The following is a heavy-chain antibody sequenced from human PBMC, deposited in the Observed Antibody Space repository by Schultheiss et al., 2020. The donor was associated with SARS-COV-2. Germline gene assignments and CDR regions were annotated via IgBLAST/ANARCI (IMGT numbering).Heavy chain of an antibody. CDR2: IWYDGSNK. CDR1: GGSISSYY. D-gene: IGHD1-1*01. J-gene: IGHJ4*02. V-gene: IGHV3-33*08. CDR3: VLGRAGTTE. Sequence: LSLTCTVSGGSISSYYWGWIRQPPGKGLEWVAVIWYDGSNKYYADSVKGRFTISRDNSKNTLYLQMSSLRAEDTAVYYCVLGRAGTTEWGQGTLVTVSS.